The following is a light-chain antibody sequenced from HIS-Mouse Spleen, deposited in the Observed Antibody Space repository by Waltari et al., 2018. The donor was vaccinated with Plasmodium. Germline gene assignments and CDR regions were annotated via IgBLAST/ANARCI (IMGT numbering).Light chain of an antibody. Sequence: SSELTQDPAVSVALGQTVRITCQGDSLRSYYAIWYQQKPGQAPVLVIYGKNNRPSGIPDRFSGSSSGNTASLTITGAQAEDEADYYCNSRDSSGTHGVVGGGTKLTVL. CDR3: NSRDSSGTHGV. CDR2: GKN. J-gene: IGLJ2*01. CDR1: SLRSYY. V-gene: IGLV3-19*01.